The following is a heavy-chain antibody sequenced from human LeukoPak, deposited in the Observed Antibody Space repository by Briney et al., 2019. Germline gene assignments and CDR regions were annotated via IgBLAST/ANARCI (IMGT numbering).Heavy chain of an antibody. CDR1: GYTLTELS. CDR2: FDPEDGET. Sequence: ASVKVSCKVSGYTLTELSMHWVRQAPGKGLEWMGGFDPEDGETIYAQKFQGRVTMTEDTSTDTDNMELSSLRSENTAVYYCATSFAFGAFDIWGQGTMVSVCS. CDR3: ATSFAFGAFDI. V-gene: IGHV1-24*01. J-gene: IGHJ3*02. D-gene: IGHD2-21*01.